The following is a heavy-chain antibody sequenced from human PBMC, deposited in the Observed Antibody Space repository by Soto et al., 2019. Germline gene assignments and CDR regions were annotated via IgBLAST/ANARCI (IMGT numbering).Heavy chain of an antibody. Sequence: PGGSLRLSCAASGFTVSSNYMSWVRQAPGKGLEWVSVIYSGGSTYYADSVKGRFTISRDNSKNTLYLQMNSLRAEDTAVYYCARVIRYCTNGVCSTMDVWGKGTTVTVSS. CDR1: GFTVSSNY. J-gene: IGHJ6*03. CDR2: IYSGGST. D-gene: IGHD2-8*01. V-gene: IGHV3-66*01. CDR3: ARVIRYCTNGVCSTMDV.